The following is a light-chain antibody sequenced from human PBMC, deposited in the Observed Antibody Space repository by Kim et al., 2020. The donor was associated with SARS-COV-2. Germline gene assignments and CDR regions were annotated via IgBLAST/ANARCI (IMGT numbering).Light chain of an antibody. J-gene: IGLJ3*02. CDR2: ENN. V-gene: IGLV6-57*03. Sequence: GKTVTISCTRSSGSIASKYVQWYQQHPGSAPTTVIYENNQRPSGVPDRFSGSIDTSSNSASLTISGLETEDAADYYCQSYDVSTEVFGGGTKLTVL. CDR1: SGSIASKY. CDR3: QSYDVSTEV.